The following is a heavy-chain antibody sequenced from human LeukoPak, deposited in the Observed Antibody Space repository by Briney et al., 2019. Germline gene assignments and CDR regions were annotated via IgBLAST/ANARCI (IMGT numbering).Heavy chain of an antibody. D-gene: IGHD2-15*01. V-gene: IGHV3-23*01. Sequence: PGGSLRLSCEASGFTFSSYSMNWVRQAPGKGLEWVSAMSSSDDGRYYAASVRGRFTISRDTSRSTLYLQMNSLRAEDAAVYYCAKAPVTSCRGAFCYPFDYWGQGTLVTVSS. CDR3: AKAPVTSCRGAFCYPFDY. J-gene: IGHJ4*02. CDR2: MSSSDDGR. CDR1: GFTFSSYS.